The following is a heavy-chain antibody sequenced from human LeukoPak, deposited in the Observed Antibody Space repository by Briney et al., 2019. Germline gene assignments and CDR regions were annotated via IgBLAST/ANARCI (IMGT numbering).Heavy chain of an antibody. D-gene: IGHD4-17*01. CDR1: GFTFSDYH. CDR2: ITGSGDAK. Sequence: MPGGSLRLSCAASGFTFSDYHMSWIRQAPGTGLEWISYITGSGDAKSYSDSVKGRFAISRDNAKNLLHLQMNSLRAEDTAVYYCAPVVTTVTTPGIDSWGQGTLVIVSS. J-gene: IGHJ4*02. CDR3: APVVTTVTTPGIDS. V-gene: IGHV3-11*01.